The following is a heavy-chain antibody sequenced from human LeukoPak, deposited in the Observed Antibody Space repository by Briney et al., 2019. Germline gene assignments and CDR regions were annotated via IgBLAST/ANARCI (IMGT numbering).Heavy chain of an antibody. J-gene: IGHJ4*02. D-gene: IGHD3-10*01. CDR1: GFTFSSYV. Sequence: PGRSLRLSCAASGFTFSSYVMHWVRQAPGQGLEWVAAISYDGSRIYYEDSVKGRFTISRDNSKNTLCLQMNSLRAEDTAVYYCVKYYYYNLGNNYNVFDDWGQGALVIVSS. CDR2: ISYDGSRI. V-gene: IGHV3-30*18. CDR3: VKYYYYNLGNNYNVFDD.